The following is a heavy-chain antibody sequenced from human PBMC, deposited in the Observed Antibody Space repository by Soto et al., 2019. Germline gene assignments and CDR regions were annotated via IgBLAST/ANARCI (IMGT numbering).Heavy chain of an antibody. CDR3: LRDGGLT. V-gene: IGHV3-7*04. CDR2: MNQDGSDK. Sequence: EVQLVESGGDLVQPGGSLRLSCAASGFSFSTYWMSWVRQAPGKGLEWVAHMNQDGSDKYYVDSVKGRFTISRDNTKKPLFLQMNSLRAEDTAVYYCLRDGGLTWGQGTLVTVSS. D-gene: IGHD3-16*01. CDR1: GFSFSTYW. J-gene: IGHJ5*02.